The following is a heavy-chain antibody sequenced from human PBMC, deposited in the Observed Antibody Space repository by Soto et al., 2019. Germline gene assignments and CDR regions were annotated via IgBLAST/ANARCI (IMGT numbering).Heavy chain of an antibody. J-gene: IGHJ6*02. Sequence: GGSLRLSCASSGFPFSSYGMHWVRQAPGKGLEWVAVISYDGSNKYYADSVKGRFTISRDNSKNTLYLQMNSLRAEDTAVYYCAKEGKGYSYGYYYYGMDVWGQGTTVTVSS. CDR2: ISYDGSNK. CDR3: AKEGKGYSYGYYYYGMDV. V-gene: IGHV3-30*18. D-gene: IGHD5-18*01. CDR1: GFPFSSYG.